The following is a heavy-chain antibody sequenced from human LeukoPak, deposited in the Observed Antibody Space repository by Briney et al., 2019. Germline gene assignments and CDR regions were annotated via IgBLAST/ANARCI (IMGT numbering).Heavy chain of an antibody. D-gene: IGHD6-13*01. J-gene: IGHJ4*02. V-gene: IGHV3-21*01. CDR2: ISSSSSYI. Sequence: AGGSLRLSCAASGFTFSSYSMNWVRQAPGKGLEWVSPISSSSSYIYYADSVKGRFTIYRDNAKNSLYLQMNSLRAEDTAVYYCEGDRSSWLDYWGQGTLVTVSS. CDR1: GFTFSSYS. CDR3: EGDRSSWLDY.